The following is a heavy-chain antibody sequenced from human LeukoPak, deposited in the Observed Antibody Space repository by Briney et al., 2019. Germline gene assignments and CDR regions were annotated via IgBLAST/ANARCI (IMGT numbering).Heavy chain of an antibody. V-gene: IGHV3-21*01. CDR3: ARGLGQWLVFDY. Sequence: PGGSLRLSCAASGFTFSSYRMTWVRQAPGKGLEWVSSISSSSSYIYYAYSVKGRFTISTHNAKTSLYLQMNSLRAEDTAVYYCARGLGQWLVFDYWGQGTLVTVSS. J-gene: IGHJ4*02. CDR1: GFTFSSYR. D-gene: IGHD6-19*01. CDR2: ISSSSSYI.